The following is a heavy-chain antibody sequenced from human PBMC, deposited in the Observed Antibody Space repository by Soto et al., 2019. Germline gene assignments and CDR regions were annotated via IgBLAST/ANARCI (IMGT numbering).Heavy chain of an antibody. V-gene: IGHV1-8*01. CDR2: MNPNTGNT. D-gene: IGHD3-10*01. J-gene: IGHJ4*02. CDR3: ARANRYGSGSYYFDY. CDR1: GYTFTSYG. Sequence: ASVKVSCKASGYTFTSYGVNWVRQAAGQGLEWMGWMNPNTGNTGSAQKFQGRVTMTRNTSISTAYMELSSLTSEDTAVYYCARANRYGSGSYYFDYWGQGTLVTVSS.